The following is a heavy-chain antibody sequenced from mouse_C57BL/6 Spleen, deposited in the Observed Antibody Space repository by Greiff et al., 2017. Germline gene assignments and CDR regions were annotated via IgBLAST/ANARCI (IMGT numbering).Heavy chain of an antibody. CDR3: ARWYYVYFGY. Sequence: VQLQQSGPELVKPGASVKISCKASGYAFSSSWMNWVKQRPGKGLEWIGRIYPGDGDTNYNGKFKGKATLTADKTSSTAYMQLSSLTSEDSAVYFCARWYYVYFGYWGQGTTLTGSS. D-gene: IGHD1-1*01. V-gene: IGHV1-82*01. CDR2: IYPGDGDT. J-gene: IGHJ2*01. CDR1: GYAFSSSW.